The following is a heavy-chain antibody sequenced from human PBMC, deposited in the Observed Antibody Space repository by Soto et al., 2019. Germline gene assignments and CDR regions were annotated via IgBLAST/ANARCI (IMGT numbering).Heavy chain of an antibody. J-gene: IGHJ6*02. CDR3: ARNKGRSSRYYYGMDV. Sequence: GESLKISSKGSGYSFTSYWIGWVRQMPGKGLEWMGIIYPGDSDTRYSPSFQGQVTISADKSISTAYLQWSSLKASDTAMYYCARNKGRSSRYYYGMDVWGQGTTVTVSS. CDR2: IYPGDSDT. D-gene: IGHD6-6*01. CDR1: GYSFTSYW. V-gene: IGHV5-51*01.